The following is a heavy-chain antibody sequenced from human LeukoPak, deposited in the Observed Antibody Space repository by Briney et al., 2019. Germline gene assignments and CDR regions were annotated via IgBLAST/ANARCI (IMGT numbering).Heavy chain of an antibody. Sequence: SGTLSLTCAVYGGSFSGYYWSWIRQPPGKGLEWIGEINHSGSTNYNPSLKSRVTISVDTSKNQFSLKLSSVTAADTAVYYCARGIVVVPAAIFRYFDYWGQGTLVTVSS. V-gene: IGHV4-34*01. CDR3: ARGIVVVPAAIFRYFDY. D-gene: IGHD2-2*02. CDR2: INHSGST. J-gene: IGHJ4*02. CDR1: GGSFSGYY.